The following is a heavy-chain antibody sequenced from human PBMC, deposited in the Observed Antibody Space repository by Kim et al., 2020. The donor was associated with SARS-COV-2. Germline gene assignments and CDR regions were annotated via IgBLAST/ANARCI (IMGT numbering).Heavy chain of an antibody. CDR1: GYTFTDYY. CDR3: ARGRGLTATPKEPLFDY. D-gene: IGHD1-7*01. J-gene: IGHJ4*02. V-gene: IGHV1-2*02. CDR2: INPNSGDT. Sequence: ASVKVSCKASGYTFTDYYIRWVRLAPGQGLEWMGWINPNSGDTHYTQKLQGRVTMTRDTPTSTAYMEQSRLTSDDTAVYYCARGRGLTATPKEPLFDYWGQGTLVTVSS.